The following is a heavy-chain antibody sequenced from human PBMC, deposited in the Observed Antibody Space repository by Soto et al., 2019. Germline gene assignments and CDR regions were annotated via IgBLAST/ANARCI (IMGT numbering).Heavy chain of an antibody. J-gene: IGHJ6*03. V-gene: IGHV3-30*03. D-gene: IGHD2-15*01. CDR1: GFTFSSYG. CDR3: ARNQPYCSGGSCYPIYYYYMDV. CDR2: ISYDGSNK. Sequence: GESLKISCAASGFTFSSYGMHWVRQAPGKGLEWVAVISYDGSNKYYADSVKGRFTISRDNSKNTLYLQMNSLRAEDTAVYYCARNQPYCSGGSCYPIYYYYMDVWGKGTTVTVSS.